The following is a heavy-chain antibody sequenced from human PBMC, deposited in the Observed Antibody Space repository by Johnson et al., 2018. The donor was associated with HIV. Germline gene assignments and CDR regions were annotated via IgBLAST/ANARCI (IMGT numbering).Heavy chain of an antibody. Sequence: QVQLVESGGGLVQPGGSLRLSCAASGFTFSDYYMSWIRQGTGKGLEWVSYISSSGNTIYYADSVKGRFTISRDNAKNSLYLQMNSLRAGDTAVYYCARGGIAARIDAFDIWGQGTMVTVSS. D-gene: IGHD6-6*01. CDR3: ARGGIAARIDAFDI. CDR1: GFTFSDYY. J-gene: IGHJ3*02. CDR2: ISSSGNTI. V-gene: IGHV3-11*04.